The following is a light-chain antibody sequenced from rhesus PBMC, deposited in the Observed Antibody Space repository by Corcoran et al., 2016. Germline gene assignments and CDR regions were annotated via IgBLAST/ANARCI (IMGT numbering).Light chain of an antibody. Sequence: DIQMTQSPSSLSASVGDRVTITCRASQDITNDLAWYQQKAGEIPKLLIYGASSLQSGIPSRFSGCGDGTDFTLTISILQSEDFATYYCQHYYSTPYSFGQGTKVEIK. CDR3: QHYYSTPYS. CDR2: GAS. CDR1: QDITND. J-gene: IGKJ2*01. V-gene: IGKV1-33*02.